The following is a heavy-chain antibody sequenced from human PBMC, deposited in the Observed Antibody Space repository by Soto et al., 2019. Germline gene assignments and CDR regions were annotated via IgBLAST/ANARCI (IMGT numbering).Heavy chain of an antibody. Sequence: QVQLVQSGAEVKKPGSSVKVSCKASGGTFSSYAISWVRQAPGQGLEWMGGIIPIFGTANYAQKFQGRVTITADESPSTAYMELSSLRSEDTAVYYCARATRTITMILLGAFDIWGQGTMVTVSS. V-gene: IGHV1-69*01. CDR3: ARATRTITMILLGAFDI. D-gene: IGHD3-22*01. J-gene: IGHJ3*02. CDR1: GGTFSSYA. CDR2: IIPIFGTA.